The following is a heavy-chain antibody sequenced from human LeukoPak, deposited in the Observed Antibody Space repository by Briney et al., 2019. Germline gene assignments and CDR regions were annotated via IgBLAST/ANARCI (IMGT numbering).Heavy chain of an antibody. D-gene: IGHD6-13*01. CDR1: GFTFDDYT. V-gene: IGHV3-43*01. CDR3: VRAGIRAASYYFDY. Sequence: GGSLRLSCAASGFTFDDYTMHWVRQAPGKGLEWVSLISWDGGSTYYADSVKGRFTISRDNSKNSLYLQMNSLRPEDTAVYYCVRAGIRAASYYFDYWGQGTLVTVSS. CDR2: ISWDGGST. J-gene: IGHJ4*02.